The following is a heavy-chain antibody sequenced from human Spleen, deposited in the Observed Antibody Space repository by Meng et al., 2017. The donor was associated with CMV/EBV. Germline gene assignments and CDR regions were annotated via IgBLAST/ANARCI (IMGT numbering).Heavy chain of an antibody. V-gene: IGHV1-69*05. CDR1: GGTFSSYA. D-gene: IGHD4-11*01. J-gene: IGHJ5*02. Sequence: SVKVSCKASGGTFSSYAVSWVRQAPGQGLEWMGGIIPIFGTANYAQKFQGRVTITTDESTSTAYMELSSLRSEDTAVYYCARSFPHYSQNWFDPWGQGTLVTVSS. CDR3: ARSFPHYSQNWFDP. CDR2: IIPIFGTA.